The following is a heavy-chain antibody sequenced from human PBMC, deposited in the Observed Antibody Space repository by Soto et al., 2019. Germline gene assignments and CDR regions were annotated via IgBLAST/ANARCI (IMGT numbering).Heavy chain of an antibody. D-gene: IGHD6-19*01. CDR2: IRSDGTDT. CDR1: GFIFSSYT. V-gene: IGHV3-23*01. Sequence: GGSLRLSCAASGFIFSSYTVSWVRQAPGEGLEWVSGIRSDGTDTYYLDSVKGRVTISRDNSNSTLDLQLNSLRGEDTAMYYCARDMYSSDYFVKWFEPWGQGTLVTVSS. J-gene: IGHJ5*02. CDR3: ARDMYSSDYFVKWFEP.